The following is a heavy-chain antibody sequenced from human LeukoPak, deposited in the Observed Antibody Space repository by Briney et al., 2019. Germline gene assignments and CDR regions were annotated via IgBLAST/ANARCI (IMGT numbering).Heavy chain of an antibody. CDR1: GYTFTNYY. Sequence: ASVKVSCKASGYTFTNYYMHWVRQAPGQGFEWMGIINPNGGSPTYAQKFQGRFTMTRDMSTSTVYMELNSLRSEDTAVYYCARDSRGDYWGQGTLVTVSS. V-gene: IGHV1-46*01. J-gene: IGHJ4*02. D-gene: IGHD3-10*01. CDR2: INPNGGSP. CDR3: ARDSRGDY.